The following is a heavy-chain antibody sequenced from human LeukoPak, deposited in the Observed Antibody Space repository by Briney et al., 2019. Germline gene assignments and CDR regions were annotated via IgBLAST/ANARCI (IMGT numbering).Heavy chain of an antibody. CDR3: AREEIVPPAKPWPLDY. D-gene: IGHD2/OR15-2a*01. J-gene: IGHJ4*02. CDR2: GSACNGNT. Sequence: ASVKVSCKASGYTFTSYGISWERQAPGPGLEWMGCGSACNGNTNYAQELPGRVTMTTDTSTRTAYMELRSMRSADTAVYYCAREEIVPPAKPWPLDYWGQGTLVTVSS. CDR1: GYTFTSYG. V-gene: IGHV1-18*01.